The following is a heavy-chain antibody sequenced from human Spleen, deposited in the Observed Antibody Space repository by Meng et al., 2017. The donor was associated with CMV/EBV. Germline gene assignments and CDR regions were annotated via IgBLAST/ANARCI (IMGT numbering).Heavy chain of an antibody. D-gene: IGHD2-2*01. V-gene: IGHV3-48*04. Sequence: GGSLRLSCAASGFTFSTYTMNWVRQAPGKGLEWVSYIGRHSNTIYYADSVKGRFTVSRDNPKNSLFLQMNSLRAEDTAVYYCARDLTDAHGMDVWGQGTTVTVSS. J-gene: IGHJ6*02. CDR1: GFTFSTYT. CDR2: IGRHSNTI. CDR3: ARDLTDAHGMDV.